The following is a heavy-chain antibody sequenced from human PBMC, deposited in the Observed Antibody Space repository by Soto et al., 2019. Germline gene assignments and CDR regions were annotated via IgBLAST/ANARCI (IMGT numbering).Heavy chain of an antibody. D-gene: IGHD1-26*01. CDR2: VFYTGST. J-gene: IGHJ5*02. Sequence: TLSLTCTVSGGSISSYHWSWIRQSPGKGLEWIGYVFYTGSTKYNPALKRRVTISVDTSKNQFSLKLSSVSAADTGLYYCARSYSGTFYGYDTWGQGILVTVSS. CDR1: GGSISSYH. CDR3: ARSYSGTFYGYDT. V-gene: IGHV4-59*01.